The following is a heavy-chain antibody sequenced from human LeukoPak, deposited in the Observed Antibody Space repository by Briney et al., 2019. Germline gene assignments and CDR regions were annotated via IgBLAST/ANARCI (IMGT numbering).Heavy chain of an antibody. V-gene: IGHV4-39*01. CDR2: IYYSGST. D-gene: IGHD1-1*01. Sequence: SETLSLTCTVSGGSISSSSYYWGWIRQPPGKGLEWIGSIYYSGSTYYNPSLKSRVTISVDTSKNQFSLKLSSVTAADTAVYYCARGPTTHFDYWGQGTLVTVSS. CDR3: ARGPTTHFDY. CDR1: GGSISSSSYY. J-gene: IGHJ4*02.